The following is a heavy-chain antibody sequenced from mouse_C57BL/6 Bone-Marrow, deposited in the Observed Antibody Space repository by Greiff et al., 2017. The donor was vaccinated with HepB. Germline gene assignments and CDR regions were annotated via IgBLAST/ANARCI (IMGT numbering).Heavy chain of an antibody. Sequence: EVKLQESGPGLVKPSQSLSLTCSVTGYSITSGYYWNWIRQFPGNKLEWMGYISYDGSNNYNPSLKNRISITRDTSKNQFFLKLNSVTTEDTATYYFAREFPIFITTVVAHWYFDVWGTGTTVTVSS. CDR1: GYSITSGYY. V-gene: IGHV3-6*01. CDR3: AREFPIFITTVVAHWYFDV. J-gene: IGHJ1*03. CDR2: ISYDGSN. D-gene: IGHD1-1*01.